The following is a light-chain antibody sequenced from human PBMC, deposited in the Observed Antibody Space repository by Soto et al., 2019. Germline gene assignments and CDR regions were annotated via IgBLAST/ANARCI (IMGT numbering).Light chain of an antibody. Sequence: EILLTQSPATLSLSPGERATLSCRASQSVSSFLAWYQQKPGQAPRLLVYDASTRATGIPARFSGSGSGTDFTLSISSLEPEDFGVYFCQQRSDWPPTFGGGTKVDIK. J-gene: IGKJ4*01. CDR1: QSVSSF. CDR3: QQRSDWPPT. V-gene: IGKV3-11*01. CDR2: DAS.